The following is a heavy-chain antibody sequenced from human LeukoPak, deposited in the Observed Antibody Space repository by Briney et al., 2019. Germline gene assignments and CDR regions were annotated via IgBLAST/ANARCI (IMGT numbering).Heavy chain of an antibody. Sequence: SETLSLTCTVSGGSISSGDFYWSWIRQPPGKGLEWIGYIYYSGSTYYNPSLKSRVTISVDTSKNQFSLKLSSVTAADTAVYYCARASVLRYFDWLLPDAFDIWGQGTMVTVSS. CDR3: ARASVLRYFDWLLPDAFDI. CDR1: GGSISSGDFY. V-gene: IGHV4-30-4*01. J-gene: IGHJ3*02. CDR2: IYYSGST. D-gene: IGHD3-9*01.